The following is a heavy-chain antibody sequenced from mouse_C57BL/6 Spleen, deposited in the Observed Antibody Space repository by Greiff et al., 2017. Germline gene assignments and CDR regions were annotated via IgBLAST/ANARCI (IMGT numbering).Heavy chain of an antibody. D-gene: IGHD3-1*01. Sequence: QVQLQQSGAELARPGASVKLSCKASGYTFTSYGISWVKQRTGQGLEWIGEIYPRSGNTYYNEKFKGKATLTADKSSSTAYMELRSLTSEDSAVXFCARRGYGKENYFDYWGQGTTLTVSS. CDR1: GYTFTSYG. V-gene: IGHV1-81*01. J-gene: IGHJ2*01. CDR2: IYPRSGNT. CDR3: ARRGYGKENYFDY.